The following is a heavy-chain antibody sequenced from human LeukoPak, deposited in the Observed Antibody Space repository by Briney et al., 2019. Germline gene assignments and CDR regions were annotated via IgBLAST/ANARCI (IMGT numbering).Heavy chain of an antibody. Sequence: PSETPSLTCTDSGGSISGYSWGWIRRPPGAGLEWIGHIHYTGSTDYSPSLKSRVTLSIDTSKNQFSLEVTSATAADTAVYYCARLSPIAAAGAYTYHSLDIWSQGTTVTVSS. D-gene: IGHD6-13*01. CDR3: ARLSPIAAAGAYTYHSLDI. CDR2: IHYTGST. V-gene: IGHV4-59*08. J-gene: IGHJ6*02. CDR1: GGSISGYS.